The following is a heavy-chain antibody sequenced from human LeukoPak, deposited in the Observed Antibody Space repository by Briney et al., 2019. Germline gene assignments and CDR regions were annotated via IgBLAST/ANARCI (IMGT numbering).Heavy chain of an antibody. V-gene: IGHV3-48*04. D-gene: IGHD3-10*01. J-gene: IGHJ4*02. CDR3: ARARRYYYGSGSYRFLDY. CDR2: ISSSGSTI. CDR1: GFTFSSYS. Sequence: GGSLRLSCVASGFTFSSYSMNWIRQAPGKGLKWVSYISSSGSTIYYADSVKGRFTISRDNAKNSLYLQMNSLRAEDTAVYYCARARRYYYGSGSYRFLDYWGQGTLVTVSS.